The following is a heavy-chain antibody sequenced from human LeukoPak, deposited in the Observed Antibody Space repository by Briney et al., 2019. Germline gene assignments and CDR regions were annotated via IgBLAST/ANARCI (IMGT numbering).Heavy chain of an antibody. V-gene: IGHV1-3*01. Sequence: ASVKVSCKASGYTFTSYAMHWVRRAPGQRLEWMGWINAGNGNTKYSQKFQGRVTITRDTSASTAYMELSSLRSEDSAVYYCARGTAMDAFDIWGQGTMVTVSS. CDR1: GYTFTSYA. D-gene: IGHD5-18*01. CDR3: ARGTAMDAFDI. CDR2: INAGNGNT. J-gene: IGHJ3*02.